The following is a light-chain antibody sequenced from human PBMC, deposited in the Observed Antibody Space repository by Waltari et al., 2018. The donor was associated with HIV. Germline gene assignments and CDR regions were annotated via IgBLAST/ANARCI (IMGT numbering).Light chain of an antibody. V-gene: IGKV4-1*01. Sequence: DIVMTQSPESLTMSTGERATINCKTSRSVVSSSNNQNYLAWYQHKVGQSPKLLIYWASTRAPGVPERFSGGGSGTDFTLTIRGLQADDEAVYYCQQYETVPFTFGPGTTV. J-gene: IGKJ3*01. CDR3: QQYETVPFT. CDR2: WAS. CDR1: RSVVSSSNNQNY.